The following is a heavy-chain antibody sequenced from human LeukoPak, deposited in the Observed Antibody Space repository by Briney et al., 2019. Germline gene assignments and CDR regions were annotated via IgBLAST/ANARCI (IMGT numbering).Heavy chain of an antibody. CDR1: GFTFSNYA. Sequence: GGSLRLSCAASGFTFSNYAISWVRQAPGKGLEWVSAISGSGDSTYYADSVKGRFTISRDNSKNTLYLQMNSLRAEDTAVYYCTTSYYYDSSGYYSRSFDYWGQGTLVTVSS. D-gene: IGHD3-22*01. V-gene: IGHV3-23*01. CDR2: ISGSGDST. CDR3: TTSYYYDSSGYYSRSFDY. J-gene: IGHJ4*02.